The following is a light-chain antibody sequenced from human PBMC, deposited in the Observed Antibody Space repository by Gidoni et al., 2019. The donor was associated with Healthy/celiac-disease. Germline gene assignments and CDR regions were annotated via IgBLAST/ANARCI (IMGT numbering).Light chain of an antibody. CDR2: DVS. J-gene: IGLJ2*01. CDR1: SSDVGGYNY. V-gene: IGLV2-14*01. Sequence: QSALTQPASVSGSPGQSITISCTGTSSDVGGYNYVSWYQQHPGKPPKLMIYDVSNRPSGVSNPFSGSKSGNTASLTISGLQAEDEADYYCSSYTSSSVVFGGWTKLTVL. CDR3: SSYTSSSVV.